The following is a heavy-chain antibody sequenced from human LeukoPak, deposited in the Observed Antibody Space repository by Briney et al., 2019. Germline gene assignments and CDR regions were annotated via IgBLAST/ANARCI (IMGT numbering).Heavy chain of an antibody. V-gene: IGHV4-4*07. J-gene: IGHJ5*02. CDR1: GGSISSYY. CDR3: ARDPGPRGQWLVPATVSWFDP. CDR2: IYTSGST. Sequence: SETLSLTCTVSGGSISSYYWSWTRQPAGKGLEWIGRIYTSGSTNYNPSLKSRVTMSVDTSKNQFSLKLSSVTAADTAVYYCARDPGPRGQWLVPATVSWFDPWGQGTLVTVSS. D-gene: IGHD6-19*01.